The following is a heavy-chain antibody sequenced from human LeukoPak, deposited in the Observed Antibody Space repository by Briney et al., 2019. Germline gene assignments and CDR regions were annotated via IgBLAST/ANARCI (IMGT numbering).Heavy chain of an antibody. V-gene: IGHV3-7*01. CDR2: IKQDASEK. Sequence: PGGSLRLSCAASGFTFRSFWMSWVRQAPGKGLEWVANIKQDASEKYYVDSVKGRFTISRDDARNSLYLQMSSLRAEDTAVYYCAREGRKSFGMDVWGQGTTVTVSS. CDR3: AREGRKSFGMDV. D-gene: IGHD1-14*01. J-gene: IGHJ6*02. CDR1: GFTFRSFW.